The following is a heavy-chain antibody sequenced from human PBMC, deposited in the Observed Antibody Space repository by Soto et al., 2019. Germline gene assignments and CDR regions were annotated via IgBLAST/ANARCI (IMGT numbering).Heavy chain of an antibody. V-gene: IGHV3-23*01. CDR3: AGVPAPIWIYYYYYMDV. CDR1: GFTFSSYA. Sequence: GGSLRLSCAASGFTFSSYAMSWVRQAPGKGLEWVSAISGSGGSTYYADSVKGRFTISRDNSKNTLYLQMNSLRVEDTAVYYCAGVPAPIWIYYYYYMDVWGKGTTVTVSS. J-gene: IGHJ6*03. D-gene: IGHD2-2*01. CDR2: ISGSGGST.